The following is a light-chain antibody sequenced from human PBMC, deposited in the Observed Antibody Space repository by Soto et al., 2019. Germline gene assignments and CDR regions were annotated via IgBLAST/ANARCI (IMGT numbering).Light chain of an antibody. V-gene: IGKV1-5*01. CDR2: EAS. Sequence: DIQMTQSPSTLSASVGDRVTITCRASQSISGWLAWYQQKPGTAPKLLIYEASNLESGVPSRFSGSGSGTEFTLTISSLQPDDFATYYCQQYYSDWTFGQGNKVDSK. CDR3: QQYYSDWT. J-gene: IGKJ1*01. CDR1: QSISGW.